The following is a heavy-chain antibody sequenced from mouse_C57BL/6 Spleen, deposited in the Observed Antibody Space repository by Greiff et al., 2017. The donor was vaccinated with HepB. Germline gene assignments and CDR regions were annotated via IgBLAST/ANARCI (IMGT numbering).Heavy chain of an antibody. D-gene: IGHD2-2*01. CDR3: ALMVTTSAMDY. Sequence: QVRLQQPGAELVKPGASVKLSCKASGYTFTSYWMQWVKQRPGQGLEWIGEIDPSDSYTNYNQKFKGKATLTVDTSSSTAYMQLSSLTSEDSAVYYCALMVTTSAMDYWGQGTSVTVSS. CDR1: GYTFTSYW. CDR2: IDPSDSYT. V-gene: IGHV1-50*01. J-gene: IGHJ4*01.